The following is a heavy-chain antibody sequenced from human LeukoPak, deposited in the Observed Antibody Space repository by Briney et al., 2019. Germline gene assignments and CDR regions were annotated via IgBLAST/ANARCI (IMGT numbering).Heavy chain of an antibody. CDR2: IDPDSGGT. D-gene: IGHD2-2*02. V-gene: IGHV1-2*02. J-gene: IGHJ4*02. Sequence: ASVRVSCKTSGYTFTGYYLHWVRQAPGQRPEWMGRIDPDSGGTHYGQKFLGRVTVTRDTSITTVYMELSGLTSDDTAVYYCARVPGPYTTSRFDFWGQGTLVTVSS. CDR3: ARVPGPYTTSRFDF. CDR1: GYTFTGYY.